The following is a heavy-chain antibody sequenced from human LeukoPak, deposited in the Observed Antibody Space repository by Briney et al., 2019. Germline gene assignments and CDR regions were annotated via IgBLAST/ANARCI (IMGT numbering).Heavy chain of an antibody. Sequence: GGSLRLSCAASGFTFSSYWMHWVRQAPGKGLVWVSRINSDGSSTSYADSVKGRFTISRDNVKNTLYLQMNSLRAEDTAVYYCARVSWQLDRYFDYWGQGTLVTVSS. CDR1: GFTFSSYW. D-gene: IGHD6-6*01. CDR3: ARVSWQLDRYFDY. J-gene: IGHJ4*02. CDR2: INSDGSST. V-gene: IGHV3-74*01.